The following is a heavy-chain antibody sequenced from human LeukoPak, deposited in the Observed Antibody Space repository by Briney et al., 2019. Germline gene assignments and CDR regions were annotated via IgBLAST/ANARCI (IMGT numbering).Heavy chain of an antibody. CDR3: ARAVRGIRITVYYYYMDV. CDR1: GFTVSSNY. J-gene: IGHJ6*03. V-gene: IGHV3-66*02. CDR2: IYSGGST. Sequence: AGGSLRLSCAPSGFTVSSNYMSWVRQAPGKGLEWVSVIYSGGSTYYADSVKGRFTISRDNSKNTLYLQMNSLRAEDTAVYYCARAVRGIRITVYYYYMDVWGKGTTVTVSS. D-gene: IGHD2-15*01.